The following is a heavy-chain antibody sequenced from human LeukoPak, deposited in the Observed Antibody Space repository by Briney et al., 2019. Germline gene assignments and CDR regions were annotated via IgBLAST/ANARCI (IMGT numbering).Heavy chain of an antibody. CDR1: GFTFSSYE. Sequence: GGSLRLSCAASGFTFSSYEMNWVRQAPGKGLEWVANIKQDGSEKYYVDSVKGRFTISRDNAKNSLYLQMNSLRAEDTAVYYCARDGPIGYCSSTSCPVGWFDPWGQGTLVTVSS. CDR2: IKQDGSEK. CDR3: ARDGPIGYCSSTSCPVGWFDP. V-gene: IGHV3-7*01. J-gene: IGHJ5*02. D-gene: IGHD2-2*03.